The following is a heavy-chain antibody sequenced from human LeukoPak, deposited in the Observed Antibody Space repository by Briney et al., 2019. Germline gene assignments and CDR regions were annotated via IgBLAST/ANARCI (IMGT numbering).Heavy chain of an antibody. CDR3: ARGIGIAAAGTGRFDP. J-gene: IGHJ5*02. V-gene: IGHV3-48*01. Sequence: QPGGSLRLPCAASGFTFSTYSMNWVRQAPGKGLEWVSYISGSGSTIYYADSVKGRFTISRDNAKNSLYLQMNSLRAEDTAVYYCARGIGIAAAGTGRFDPWGQGTLVTVSS. D-gene: IGHD6-13*01. CDR2: ISGSGSTI. CDR1: GFTFSTYS.